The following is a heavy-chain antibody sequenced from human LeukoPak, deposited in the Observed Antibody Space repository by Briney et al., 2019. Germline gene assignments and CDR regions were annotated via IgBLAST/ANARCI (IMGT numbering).Heavy chain of an antibody. CDR3: ARDWSGSGSYYSPYYYYYYMDV. D-gene: IGHD3-10*01. CDR2: IIPIFGTA. Sequence: SVKVSYKASGGTFSSYAISWVRQAPGQGLEWMGRIIPIFGTANYAQKFQGRVTITTDESTSTAYMELSSLRSEDTAVYYCARDWSGSGSYYSPYYYYYYMDVWGKGTTVTVSS. CDR1: GGTFSSYA. V-gene: IGHV1-69*05. J-gene: IGHJ6*03.